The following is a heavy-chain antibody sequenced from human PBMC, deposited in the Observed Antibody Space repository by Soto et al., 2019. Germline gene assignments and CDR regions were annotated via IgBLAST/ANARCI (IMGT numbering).Heavy chain of an antibody. CDR2: INRDGSEK. D-gene: IGHD6-19*01. Sequence: GGSLRLSCAASGFTFSSNWMTWVRQAPGKGLEWVANINRDGSEKNHVDSVKGRFTISRDNAKNSLYLQMNSLRAEDTAIYYCARDVGSGWFDCWGQGTLVTVSS. V-gene: IGHV3-7*05. CDR1: GFTFSSNW. J-gene: IGHJ4*02. CDR3: ARDVGSGWFDC.